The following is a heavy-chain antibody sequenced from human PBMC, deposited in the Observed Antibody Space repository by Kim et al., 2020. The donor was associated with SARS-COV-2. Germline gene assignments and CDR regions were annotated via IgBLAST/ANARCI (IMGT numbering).Heavy chain of an antibody. V-gene: IGHV1-18*01. Sequence: ASVKVSCKASGYTFTSYGISWVRQAPGQGLEWMGWISAYNGNTNYAQKLQGRVTMTTDTSTSTAYMELRSLRSDDTAVYYCARDRRYYDFWSGYYDDAFDIWGQGTMVTVSS. J-gene: IGHJ3*02. CDR3: ARDRRYYDFWSGYYDDAFDI. D-gene: IGHD3-3*01. CDR1: GYTFTSYG. CDR2: ISAYNGNT.